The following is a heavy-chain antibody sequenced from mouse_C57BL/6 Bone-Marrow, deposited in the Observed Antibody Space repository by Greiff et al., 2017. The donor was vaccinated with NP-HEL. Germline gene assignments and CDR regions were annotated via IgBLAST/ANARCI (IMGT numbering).Heavy chain of an antibody. Sequence: VQLQQPGAELVKPGASVKLSCKASGYTFTRYWMHWVKQRPGQGLEWIGMIHPNSGSTNYNEKFKSKATLTVDKSSSTAYMQLSSLTSEDSAVYYCAREAVAWFAYWGQGTLVTVSA. J-gene: IGHJ3*01. CDR2: IHPNSGST. CDR3: AREAVAWFAY. V-gene: IGHV1-64*01. CDR1: GYTFTRYW.